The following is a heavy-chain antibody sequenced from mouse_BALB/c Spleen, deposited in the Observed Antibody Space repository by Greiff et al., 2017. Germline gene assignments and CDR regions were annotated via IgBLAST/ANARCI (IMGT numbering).Heavy chain of an antibody. CDR3: ARDDGYDSWYFDV. CDR2: IRNKANGYTT. Sequence: EVKLMESGGGLVQPGGSLRLSCATSGFTFTDYYMSWVRQPPGKALEWLGFIRNKANGYTTEYSASVKGRFTISRDNSQSILYLQMNTLRAEDSATYYCARDDGYDSWYFDVWGAGTTVTVSS. D-gene: IGHD2-2*01. CDR1: GFTFTDYY. V-gene: IGHV7-3*02. J-gene: IGHJ1*01.